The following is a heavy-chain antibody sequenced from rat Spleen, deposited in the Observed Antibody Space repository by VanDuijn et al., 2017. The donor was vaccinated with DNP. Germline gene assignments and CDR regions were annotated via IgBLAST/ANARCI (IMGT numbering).Heavy chain of an antibody. CDR2: ISYDGGHT. CDR3: ARWFNSGYYFDY. CDR1: GFTFSDYY. J-gene: IGHJ2*01. Sequence: EVRLVESGGGLVQPGRSLRLSCVASGFTFSDYYMAWVRQAPTKGLGWVAYISYDGGHTSYVDPVRGRFTISRDNAKTNLYLQMNSLRSEDMATYYCARWFNSGYYFDYWGQGVMVTVSS. D-gene: IGHD4-3*01. V-gene: IGHV5-22*01.